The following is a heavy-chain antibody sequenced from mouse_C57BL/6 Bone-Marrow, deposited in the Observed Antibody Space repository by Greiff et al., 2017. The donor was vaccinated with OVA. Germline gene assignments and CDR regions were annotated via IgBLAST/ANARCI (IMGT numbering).Heavy chain of an antibody. V-gene: IGHV1-81*01. J-gene: IGHJ4*01. Sequence: VQLQQSGAELARPGASVKLSCKASGYTFTSYGISWVKQRTGQGLEWIGEIYPRSGNTYYNEKFKGKATLTADKSSSTAYMELRSLTSEDSAVYFCARWDGYYSYYYAMDYWGQGTSVTVSS. CDR1: GYTFTSYG. CDR2: IYPRSGNT. D-gene: IGHD2-3*01. CDR3: ARWDGYYSYYYAMDY.